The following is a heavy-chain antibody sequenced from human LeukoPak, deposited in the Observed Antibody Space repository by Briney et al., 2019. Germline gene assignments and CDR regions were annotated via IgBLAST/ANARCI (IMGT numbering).Heavy chain of an antibody. D-gene: IGHD2/OR15-2a*01. J-gene: IGHJ4*02. Sequence: GGSLRLSCAASGFTLSSYGMHWVRQAPGKGLEWVAVIWYDGSYKYYADSVKGRLTISRDNSKNTLYLQMNSLRAEDTAVYYCAREGPRGNSQFDYWGQGTLVTVSS. CDR2: IWYDGSYK. CDR3: AREGPRGNSQFDY. V-gene: IGHV3-33*01. CDR1: GFTLSSYG.